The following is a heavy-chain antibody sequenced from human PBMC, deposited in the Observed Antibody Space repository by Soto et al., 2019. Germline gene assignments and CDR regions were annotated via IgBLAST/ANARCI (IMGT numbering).Heavy chain of an antibody. D-gene: IGHD2-8*01. CDR1: GYNFVNYG. CDR3: ARANQGLARRLHSFNL. V-gene: IGHV1-18*01. Sequence: QVQLVQSGSEVKKPGASVKVSCKALGYNFVNYGITWVRQAPGQGLEWVGWTSGYNGYTKYVEKLQGRVTLTTDTPTSTAYMELRNLRADDTAVYYCARANQGLARRLHSFNLWGQGTMVAVSS. CDR2: TSGYNGYT. J-gene: IGHJ3*01.